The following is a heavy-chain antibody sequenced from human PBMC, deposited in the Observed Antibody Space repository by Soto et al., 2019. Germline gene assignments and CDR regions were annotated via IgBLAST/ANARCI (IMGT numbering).Heavy chain of an antibody. CDR1: GFTFTYYS. V-gene: IGHV3-48*01. Sequence: GGSLILSCAASGFTFTYYSINWVRQAPGKGLEWVSKISPSSTDYADSVKGRFTVSRDNAENSLYLQMNGLRAEDTAVYYCARAECTSCYGFRHWGQGTLVTVSS. D-gene: IGHD2-2*01. CDR3: ARAECTSCYGFRH. J-gene: IGHJ1*01. CDR2: ISPSST.